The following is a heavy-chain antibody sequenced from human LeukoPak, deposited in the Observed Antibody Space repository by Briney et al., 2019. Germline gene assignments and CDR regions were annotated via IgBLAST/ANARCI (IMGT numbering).Heavy chain of an antibody. D-gene: IGHD4-23*01. V-gene: IGHV3-23*01. CDR3: AESTTVVTLVGMDV. CDR2: ISGSGGST. CDR1: GFTFSSFW. Sequence: GGSLRLSCAAAGFTFSSFWMSWVRQAPGKGLEWVSAISGSGGSTYYADSVKGRFTISRDNSKNTLYLQMNSLRAEDTAVYYCAESTTVVTLVGMDVWGQGTTVTVSS. J-gene: IGHJ6*02.